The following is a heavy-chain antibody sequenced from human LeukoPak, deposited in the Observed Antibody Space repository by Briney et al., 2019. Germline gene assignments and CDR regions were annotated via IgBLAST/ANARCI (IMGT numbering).Heavy chain of an antibody. CDR1: GGSISSGGYY. CDR2: IYYSEST. Sequence: SETLSLTCTVSGGSISSGGYYWSWIRQHPGQGLEWIGYIYYSESTYYNPSLKGRVTISVDTSKNQFSLKLSSVTAADTAVYYCARGDSSGYDWFDPWGQGTLVTVSS. V-gene: IGHV4-31*03. CDR3: ARGDSSGYDWFDP. J-gene: IGHJ5*02. D-gene: IGHD3-22*01.